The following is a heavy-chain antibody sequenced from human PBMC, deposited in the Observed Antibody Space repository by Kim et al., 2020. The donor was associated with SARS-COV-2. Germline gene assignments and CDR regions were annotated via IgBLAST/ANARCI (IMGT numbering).Heavy chain of an antibody. CDR2: INHSGST. Sequence: SETLSLTCAVYGGSFSGYYWSWIRQPPGKGLEWIGEINHSGSTNYNPSLKSGVTISVDTSKNQFSLKLSSVTAADTAVYYCASAGYSSSWYLRYYGMDVWGQGTTVTVSS. J-gene: IGHJ6*02. D-gene: IGHD6-13*01. CDR1: GGSFSGYY. V-gene: IGHV4-34*01. CDR3: ASAGYSSSWYLRYYGMDV.